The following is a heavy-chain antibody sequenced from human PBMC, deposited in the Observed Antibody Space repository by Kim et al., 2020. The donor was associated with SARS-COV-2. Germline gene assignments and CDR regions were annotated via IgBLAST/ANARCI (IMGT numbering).Heavy chain of an antibody. J-gene: IGHJ6*03. CDR1: GGTFSSYA. Sequence: SVKVSCKASGGTFSSYAISWVRQAPGQGLEWMGGIIPIFGTANYAQKFQGRVTITADESTSTAYMELSSLRSEDTAVYYCASTTREQQPGPYYYYYMDVWGKGTTVTVSS. CDR2: IIPIFGTA. CDR3: ASTTREQQPGPYYYYYMDV. D-gene: IGHD6-13*01. V-gene: IGHV1-69*13.